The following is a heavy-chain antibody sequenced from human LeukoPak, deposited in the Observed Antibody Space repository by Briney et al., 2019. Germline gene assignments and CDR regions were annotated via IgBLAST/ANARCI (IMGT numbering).Heavy chain of an antibody. D-gene: IGHD5-24*01. CDR2: IIPIFGTA. J-gene: IGHJ4*02. Sequence: SVKASCKASGGTFSSYAISWVRQAPGQGLEWMGGIIPIFGTANYAQKFQGRVTITADESTSTAYMELSSLRSEDTAVYYCARDRDYNLLDWGQGTLVTVSS. CDR3: ARDRDYNLLD. V-gene: IGHV1-69*13. CDR1: GGTFSSYA.